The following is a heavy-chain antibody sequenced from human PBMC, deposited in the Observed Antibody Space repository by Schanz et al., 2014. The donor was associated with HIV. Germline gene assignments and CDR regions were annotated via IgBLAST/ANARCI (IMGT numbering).Heavy chain of an antibody. V-gene: IGHV3-23*04. J-gene: IGHJ4*02. D-gene: IGHD3-16*01. Sequence: EVQLVESGGGLVQPGGSRRLSCAVSGLPFSTSAMSWVRQAPGKGLEWVSDISGSGGSTYYADSVKGRFTISRDNAKNSLYLQMNSLRAEDTALYHCAREGTYDYALSWGQGTLVTVSS. CDR2: ISGSGGST. CDR1: GLPFSTSA. CDR3: AREGTYDYALS.